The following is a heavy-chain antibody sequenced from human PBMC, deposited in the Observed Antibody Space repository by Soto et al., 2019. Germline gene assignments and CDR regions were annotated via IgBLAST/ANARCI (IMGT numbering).Heavy chain of an antibody. CDR1: GGSFSGYY. Sequence: SETLSLTCAVYGGSFSGYYWSWIRQPPGKGLEWIGEINHSGSTNYNPSLKSRVTISVDTSKNQFSLKLSSVTAADTAVYYCARLSITGTDDYWGQGPLVTVSS. V-gene: IGHV4-34*01. CDR2: INHSGST. D-gene: IGHD1-7*01. J-gene: IGHJ4*02. CDR3: ARLSITGTDDY.